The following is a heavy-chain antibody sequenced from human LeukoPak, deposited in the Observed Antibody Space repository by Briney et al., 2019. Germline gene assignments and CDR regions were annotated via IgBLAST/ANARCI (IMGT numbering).Heavy chain of an antibody. J-gene: IGHJ6*02. CDR1: GYTFTSYD. CDR3: ARGIWGKYYYGMDV. V-gene: IGHV1-8*01. CDR2: MNPNSGNT. D-gene: IGHD3-16*01. Sequence: VASVKVSCKASGYTFTSYDINWVRQATGQGLEWMGWMNPNSGNTGYAQKFQGRVTMTRNTSISTAYMELSSLRSEDTAVYYCARGIWGKYYYGMDVWGQGTTVTVSS.